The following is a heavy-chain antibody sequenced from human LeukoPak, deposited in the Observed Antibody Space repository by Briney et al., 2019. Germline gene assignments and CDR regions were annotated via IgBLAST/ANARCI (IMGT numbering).Heavy chain of an antibody. V-gene: IGHV3-23*01. CDR1: GFTFSSYA. Sequence: GGSLRLSCAASGFTFSSYAMSWVRQAPGKGLEWVSAISGSGGSTYCADSVKGRFTISRDNSKNTLYLQMNSLRAEDTAVYYCAKEYYDILTGYPSPPGYFDYWGQGTLVTVSS. J-gene: IGHJ4*02. CDR3: AKEYYDILTGYPSPPGYFDY. D-gene: IGHD3-9*01. CDR2: ISGSGGST.